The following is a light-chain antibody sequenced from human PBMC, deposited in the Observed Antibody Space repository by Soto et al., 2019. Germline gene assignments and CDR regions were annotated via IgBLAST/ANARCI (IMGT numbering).Light chain of an antibody. CDR1: RSNIGSNT. V-gene: IGLV1-44*01. J-gene: IGLJ1*01. CDR2: SNN. CDR3: AAWDDSLNGPVCV. Sequence: VLTQPPSASGTPGQRVTISCSGRRSNIGSNTVNWYQQLPGTAPKLLIYSNNQRPSGVPDRFSGSKSGTSASLAISGLQSEDEADYYCAAWDDSLNGPVCVLGTGTKVTVL.